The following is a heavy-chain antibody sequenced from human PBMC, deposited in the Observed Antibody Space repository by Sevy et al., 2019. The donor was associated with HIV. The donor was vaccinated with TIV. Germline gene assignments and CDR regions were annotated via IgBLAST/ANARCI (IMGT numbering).Heavy chain of an antibody. Sequence: GGSLRLSCAASGFTFSSYAMHWVRQAPGKGLEWVAVISYDGSNKYYADSVKGRLPSSRDNSKNTLYLQMNSLRAEDTAVYYCARDPVVRGSGWPIFDYWGQGTLVTVSS. CDR3: ARDPVVRGSGWPIFDY. D-gene: IGHD3-10*01. J-gene: IGHJ4*02. CDR1: GFTFSSYA. V-gene: IGHV3-30-3*01. CDR2: ISYDGSNK.